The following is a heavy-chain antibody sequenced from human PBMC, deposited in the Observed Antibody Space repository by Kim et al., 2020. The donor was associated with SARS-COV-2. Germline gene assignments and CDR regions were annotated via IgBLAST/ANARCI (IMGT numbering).Heavy chain of an antibody. CDR1: GGTFSSYA. D-gene: IGHD3-16*01. V-gene: IGHV1-69*04. CDR3: ARDWRPGGGHNWFDP. Sequence: SVTVSCKASGGTFSSYAISWVRQAPGQGLEWMGRIIPILGIANYAQKFQGRVTITADKSTSTAYMELSSLRSEDTAVYYCARDWRPGGGHNWFDPWGQGTLVTVSS. J-gene: IGHJ5*02. CDR2: IIPILGIA.